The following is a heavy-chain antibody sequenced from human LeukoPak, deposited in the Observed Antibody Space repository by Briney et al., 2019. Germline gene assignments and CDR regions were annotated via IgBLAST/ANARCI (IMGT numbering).Heavy chain of an antibody. CDR3: ARGGLRDSFDP. J-gene: IGHJ5*02. Sequence: PSETLSLTCTVSGGSISSSSYYWGWIRQPPGKGLEWIGSIYYSGSTYYNPSLKSRVTMSVDESKNQFSLRLSSMTAADTAVYYCARGGLRDSFDPWGQGTLVTVSS. D-gene: IGHD2-8*01. CDR1: GGSISSSSYY. V-gene: IGHV4-39*07. CDR2: IYYSGST.